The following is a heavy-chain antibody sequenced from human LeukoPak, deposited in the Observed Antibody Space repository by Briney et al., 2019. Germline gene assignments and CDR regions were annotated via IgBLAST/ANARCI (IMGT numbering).Heavy chain of an antibody. Sequence: PSETLSLTCTVSGGSISSSSYYWGWIRQPPGKGLEWIGSIYYSGSTYYNPSLKSRVTISVDTSKNQFSLKLSSVTAADTAVYYCATWGVGATTRGFDYWGQGTLVTVSS. CDR2: IYYSGST. CDR3: ATWGVGATTRGFDY. J-gene: IGHJ4*02. D-gene: IGHD1-26*01. CDR1: GGSISSSSYY. V-gene: IGHV4-39*07.